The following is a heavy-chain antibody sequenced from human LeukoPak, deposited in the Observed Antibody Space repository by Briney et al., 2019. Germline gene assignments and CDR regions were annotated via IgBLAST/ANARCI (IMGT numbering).Heavy chain of an antibody. CDR2: ISAYNGNT. J-gene: IGHJ4*02. V-gene: IGHV1-18*01. CDR3: ARYRSSQWPGDY. D-gene: IGHD6-19*01. CDR1: GYTFTSYG. Sequence: ASVKVSCKASGYTFTSYGISWVRQAPGQGLEWMGWISAYNGNTNYAQKLQGRVTMTTDTSTSTAYMELSRLRSDDTAVYYCARYRSSQWPGDYWGQGTLVTVSS.